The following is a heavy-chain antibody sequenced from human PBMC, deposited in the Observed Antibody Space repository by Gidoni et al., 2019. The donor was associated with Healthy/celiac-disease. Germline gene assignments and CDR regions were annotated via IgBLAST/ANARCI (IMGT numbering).Heavy chain of an antibody. Sequence: QLQLQESGSGLVKPSQTLSLPCAVSGGSISSGGYSWSWIRQPPGKGLEWIGYIYHSGSTYYNPSLKSRVTIAVDRSKNQFSLKLSSVTAADTAVYYCAREVVVRGGGYYYGMDVWGQGTTVTVSS. CDR1: GGSISSGGYS. CDR3: AREVVVRGGGYYYGMDV. J-gene: IGHJ6*02. D-gene: IGHD3-10*01. CDR2: IYHSGST. V-gene: IGHV4-30-2*01.